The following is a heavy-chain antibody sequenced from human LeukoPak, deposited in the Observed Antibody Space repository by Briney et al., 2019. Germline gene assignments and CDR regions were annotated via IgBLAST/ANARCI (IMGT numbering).Heavy chain of an antibody. CDR1: GGTFSSYA. CDR2: IIPIFGTA. Sequence: GASVKVSCKASGGTFSSYAISWVRQAPGQGLEWMGGIIPIFGTANYAQKFQGRVTITTDESTSTAYMELSSLSSEDTAVYYCARENGPDAFDIWGQGTMVTVSS. V-gene: IGHV1-69*05. CDR3: ARENGPDAFDI. J-gene: IGHJ3*02.